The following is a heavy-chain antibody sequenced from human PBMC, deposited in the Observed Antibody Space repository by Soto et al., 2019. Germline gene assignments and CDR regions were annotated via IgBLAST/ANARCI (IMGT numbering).Heavy chain of an antibody. D-gene: IGHD2-15*01. CDR1: GFTFSNYA. Sequence: PGGSLRLSCTASGFTFSNYAMSWVRQAPGKGLEWVSDISGSGDNTYHADSVKGRFTISRDNSKNTVYLQMNSLRAEDTAVYYCAKERCGVGRCYNFGGWGQGTRVTVSS. CDR3: AKERCGVGRCYNFGG. V-gene: IGHV3-23*01. CDR2: ISGSGDNT. J-gene: IGHJ4*02.